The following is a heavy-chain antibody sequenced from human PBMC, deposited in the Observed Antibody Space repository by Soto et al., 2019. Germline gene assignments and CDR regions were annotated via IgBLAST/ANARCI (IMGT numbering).Heavy chain of an antibody. CDR2: ISGSGDRT. CDR3: PFGWGGGHEGY. CDR1: GLTFSAYP. Sequence: EVQKLESGGGLVQPGGSLRLSCAASGLTFSAYPMSWVRQAPGKGLEWVSSISGSGDRTYYADSVKGRFTISRDNSKNTLYLQMNNLRVEDTAVYFCPFGWGGGHEGYWGQGTLVTVSS. D-gene: IGHD5-12*01. V-gene: IGHV3-23*01. J-gene: IGHJ4*02.